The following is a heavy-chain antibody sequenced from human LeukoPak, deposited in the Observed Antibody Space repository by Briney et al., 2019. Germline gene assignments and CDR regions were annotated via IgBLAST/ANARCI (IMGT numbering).Heavy chain of an antibody. D-gene: IGHD5-18*01. J-gene: IGHJ4*02. Sequence: GGTLRLSRAASVYTFSDYSMNWVRRASGKGLEWGSYISATGNTIFYADSVKGRFTVSRDNAKNSLYLQMSSLRAEDTAVYYCARDDNLIHLWAVFDYWGQGSLVTVSS. V-gene: IGHV3-48*04. CDR2: ISATGNTI. CDR1: VYTFSDYS. CDR3: ARDDNLIHLWAVFDY.